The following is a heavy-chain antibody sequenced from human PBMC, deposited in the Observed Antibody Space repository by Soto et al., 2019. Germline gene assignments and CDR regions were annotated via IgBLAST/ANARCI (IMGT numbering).Heavy chain of an antibody. V-gene: IGHV5-51*01. CDR1: GYTFTIYW. Sequence: GESLKISCQVSGYTFTIYWIGWVRQMPGKGLEWMGIIYPSDSDTRYSPSFQGQVTISADKSISTAYLQWSSLKASDTAMYYCASSKAYSSRTRCPLGPRSYYYGMDVWGQGTTVTVSS. CDR3: ASSKAYSSRTRCPLGPRSYYYGMDV. D-gene: IGHD2-2*01. CDR2: IYPSDSDT. J-gene: IGHJ6*02.